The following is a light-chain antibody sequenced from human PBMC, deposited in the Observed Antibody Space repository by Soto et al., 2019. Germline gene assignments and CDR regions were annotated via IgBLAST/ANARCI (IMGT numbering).Light chain of an antibody. J-gene: IGKJ1*01. CDR3: QQSLRPTWT. CDR2: APS. V-gene: IGKV1-39*01. CDR1: QSISSY. Sequence: DIQMTQSPSSLSASVGDRVTITCRASQSISSYLNWYQQKPGKAPKILSYAPSSLQSGVPSRFSGSGSGTDFTLTISSLQPEDFATYYCQQSLRPTWTFGQGTKVEIK.